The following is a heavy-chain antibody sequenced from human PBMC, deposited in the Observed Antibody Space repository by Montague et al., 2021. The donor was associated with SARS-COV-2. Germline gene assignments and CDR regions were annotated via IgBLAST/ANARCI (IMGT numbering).Heavy chain of an antibody. Sequence: SETLSLTCAVYGGSFSGYYLSWIRQPPGKGLEWIWEINHSGSTNYNPSLNSRVTISIDTSKNQFSLNLSSVTAADTAVYYCARHSYYYDSSGYYSRDGGKHGLDYWGQGTLVTVSS. CDR3: ARHSYYYDSSGYYSRDGGKHGLDY. CDR1: GGSFSGYY. CDR2: INHSGST. J-gene: IGHJ4*02. D-gene: IGHD3-22*01. V-gene: IGHV4-34*01.